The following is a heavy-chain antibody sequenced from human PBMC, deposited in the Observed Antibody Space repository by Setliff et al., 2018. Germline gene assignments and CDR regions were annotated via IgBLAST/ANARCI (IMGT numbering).Heavy chain of an antibody. Sequence: TLSLTCTVSGGSINSGTYFWGWIRQPPGKGLEWIGEINHRGSTNYNPSLKSRVTISIDTSSDQFSLQLISMIAADTAVYYCARGRNIAARLLDSWGQGTLVTVSS. CDR1: GGSINSGTYF. CDR2: INHRGST. CDR3: ARGRNIAARLLDS. J-gene: IGHJ4*02. D-gene: IGHD6-6*01. V-gene: IGHV4-39*07.